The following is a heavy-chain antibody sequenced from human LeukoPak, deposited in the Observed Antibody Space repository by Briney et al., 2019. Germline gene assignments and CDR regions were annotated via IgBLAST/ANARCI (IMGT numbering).Heavy chain of an antibody. D-gene: IGHD3-22*01. J-gene: IGHJ3*02. CDR1: GFTVSSNY. CDR2: IYSGSST. V-gene: IGHV3-53*01. Sequence: GGSLRLSCAASGFTVSSNYMSWVRQAPGKGLEWVSVIYSGSSTYYADSVKGRFTISRDNSKKTLYLQMNSLRAEDTAVYYCARDGGGYYDRSAGAFDIWGQGTMVTVSS. CDR3: ARDGGGYYDRSAGAFDI.